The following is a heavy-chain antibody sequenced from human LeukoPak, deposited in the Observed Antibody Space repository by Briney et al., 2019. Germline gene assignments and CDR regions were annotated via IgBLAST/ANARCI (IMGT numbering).Heavy chain of an antibody. CDR1: GFTFSSSS. D-gene: IGHD1-26*01. CDR3: ARDRASLRGAGVFDY. Sequence: GGSLRLSCAASGFTFSSSSMNWVRQAPGKGLEWVSSISSSSGHIYYGDSVKGRFTISRDNAKNSLHLQMSSLRADDTAVYYCARDRASLRGAGVFDYWGQGTLVTVSS. J-gene: IGHJ4*02. V-gene: IGHV3-21*01. CDR2: ISSSSGHI.